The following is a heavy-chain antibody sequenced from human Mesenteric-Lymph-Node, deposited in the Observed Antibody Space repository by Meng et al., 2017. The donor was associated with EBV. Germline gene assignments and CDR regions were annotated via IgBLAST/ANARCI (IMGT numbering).Heavy chain of an antibody. CDR1: GVAISSTNHY. Sequence: QLQLQEPGPGIAKPSETLSLTWAVSGVAISSTNHYWGWIRQPPGRRLEWIGSIDHSGNTYHNPSLKSRVTISVDRSKNQFSLKLNSVTAADTAVYYCASGYSAYDVPLYFDYWGQGALVTVSS. D-gene: IGHD5-12*01. J-gene: IGHJ4*02. CDR2: IDHSGNT. CDR3: ASGYSAYDVPLYFDY. V-gene: IGHV4-39*07.